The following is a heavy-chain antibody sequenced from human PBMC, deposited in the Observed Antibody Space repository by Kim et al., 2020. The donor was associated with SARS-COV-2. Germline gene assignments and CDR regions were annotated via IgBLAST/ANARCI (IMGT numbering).Heavy chain of an antibody. V-gene: IGHV3-53*01. Sequence: YYTDSVTGRFTIFRDSSKNTLYLQMNSLRAEDTAMYYCAREEGGELPTFDYWGQGTLVTVSS. D-gene: IGHD1-26*01. CDR3: AREEGGELPTFDY. J-gene: IGHJ4*02.